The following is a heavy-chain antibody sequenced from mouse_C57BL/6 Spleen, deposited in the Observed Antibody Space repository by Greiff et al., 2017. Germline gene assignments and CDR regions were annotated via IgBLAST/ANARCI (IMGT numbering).Heavy chain of an antibody. J-gene: IGHJ2*01. CDR2: IYPGDGDT. D-gene: IGHD3-2*02. Sequence: QVQLKESGAELVKPGASVKISCKASGYAFSSYWMNWVKQRPGKGLEWIGQIYPGDGDTNYNGKFKGKATLTADKSSSTAYMQLSSLTSEDSAVYFCARSRTAQAVFDYWGQGTTLTVSS. V-gene: IGHV1-80*01. CDR3: ARSRTAQAVFDY. CDR1: GYAFSSYW.